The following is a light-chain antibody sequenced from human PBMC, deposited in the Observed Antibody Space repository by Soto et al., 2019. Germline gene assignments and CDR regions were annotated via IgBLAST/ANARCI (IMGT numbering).Light chain of an antibody. V-gene: IGLV2-8*01. J-gene: IGLJ1*01. Sequence: QAVLNQPPSASGAPGQAVTLSCTGTSSDVGGYNYVSWYQQHPGKAPKLMIYEVSKRPSGVPDRFSGSKSGNTASLTVSGLQAEDEADYYCSSYAGSNNYVFGTGTKVTVL. CDR2: EVS. CDR1: SSDVGGYNY. CDR3: SSYAGSNNYV.